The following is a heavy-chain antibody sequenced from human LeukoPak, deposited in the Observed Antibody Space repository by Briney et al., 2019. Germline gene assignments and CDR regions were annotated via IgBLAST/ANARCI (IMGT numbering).Heavy chain of an antibody. V-gene: IGHV4-61*01. CDR3: ARGLGMGYFDY. CDR2: IYYSGST. CDR1: GGSVYSDTYH. J-gene: IGHJ4*02. D-gene: IGHD7-27*01. Sequence: TSETLSLTCTVSGGSVYSDTYHWSWIRQPPGKGLEWIGYIYYSGSTNYNPSLKSRVTISVDTSKNQFSLKLSSVTAVDTAVYYCARGLGMGYFDYWGQGTLVTVSS.